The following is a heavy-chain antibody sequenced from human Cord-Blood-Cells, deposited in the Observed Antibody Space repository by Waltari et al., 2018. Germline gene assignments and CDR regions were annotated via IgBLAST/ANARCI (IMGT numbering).Heavy chain of an antibody. Sequence: QVQLVQSGAEVKKPGASVKVSCKASGYTLTSYAMHWVGQALGQRLEWMGWINAGNGNTKYSPKFQGRVTITRDPSASTAYMELSSLRSEDTAVYYCAREYEGFGELLFDYWGQGTLVTVSS. CDR2: INAGNGNT. CDR3: AREYEGFGELLFDY. V-gene: IGHV1-3*01. CDR1: GYTLTSYA. J-gene: IGHJ4*02. D-gene: IGHD3-10*01.